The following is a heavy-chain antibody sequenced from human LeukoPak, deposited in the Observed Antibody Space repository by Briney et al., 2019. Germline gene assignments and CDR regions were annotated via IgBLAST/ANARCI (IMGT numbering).Heavy chain of an antibody. CDR1: GDSINTRSYY. Sequence: ASETLSLTCTVSGDSINTRSYYWGWIRQPPGKGLAWIGSIYYSGNTYYNPSLKSRVTLSIDTSKNQFSLRLSSVTAADTAVYYCSRHSYGTFDYWGQGTLVTVSS. CDR3: SRHSYGTFDY. J-gene: IGHJ4*02. D-gene: IGHD5-18*01. CDR2: IYYSGNT. V-gene: IGHV4-39*01.